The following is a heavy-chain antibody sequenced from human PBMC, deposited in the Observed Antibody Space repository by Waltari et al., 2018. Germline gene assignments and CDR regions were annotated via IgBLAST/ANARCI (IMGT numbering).Heavy chain of an antibody. D-gene: IGHD6-6*01. CDR3: AKRGCSSSPLYYFDY. CDR1: GFTCSSNA. CDR2: ISGSGGST. J-gene: IGHJ4*02. V-gene: IGHV3-23*01. Sequence: EVQLLEYGGGLVQHGGSMRLSCAASGFTCSSNAISWVRQAPGKGLESVSAISGSGGSTSYPDSLKGRFTISRANSKNTLYLQMISLSAEDTSVYYCAKRGCSSSPLYYFDYLGQGTLVTVSS.